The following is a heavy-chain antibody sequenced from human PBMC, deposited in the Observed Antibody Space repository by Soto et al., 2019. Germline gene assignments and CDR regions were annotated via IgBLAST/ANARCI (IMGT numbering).Heavy chain of an antibody. V-gene: IGHV3-15*07. CDR2: IKSKTDGGTT. J-gene: IGHJ3*02. CDR3: TPDQISYSDI. Sequence: EVQLVESGGGLVKPGGSLRLSCAASGVTFSNAWMNWVRQAPGKGLEWVGRIKSKTDGGTTDYVAPVKGRFTISRDHTKHTLYLQINSLKPEDTAVYYSTPDQISYSDICGQGTMVTVSS. CDR1: GVTFSNAW. D-gene: IGHD2-21*01.